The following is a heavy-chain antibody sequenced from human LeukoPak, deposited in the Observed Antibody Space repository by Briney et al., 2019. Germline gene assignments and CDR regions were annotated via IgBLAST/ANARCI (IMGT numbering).Heavy chain of an antibody. CDR3: ATQLPPYYYDSSGYDPMDAFDI. CDR2: IYPGDSNT. D-gene: IGHD3-22*01. V-gene: IGHV5-51*01. CDR1: TYSFTDYW. J-gene: IGHJ3*02. Sequence: PGESLKISCEASTYSFTDYWIGCVRQMPGKGLEWMGIIYPGDSNTRYSPSFQGQVTISADKSISTAYLQWSSLKASDTAMYYCATQLPPYYYDSSGYDPMDAFDIWGQGTMVTVSS.